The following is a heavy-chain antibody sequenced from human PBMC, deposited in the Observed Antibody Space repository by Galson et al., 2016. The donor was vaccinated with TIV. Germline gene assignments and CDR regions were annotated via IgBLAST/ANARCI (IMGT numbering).Heavy chain of an antibody. CDR3: AIPPLFYREQYCSGPYFDY. CDR2: IYHSGST. CDR1: GYSISSGYH. V-gene: IGHV4-38-2*02. D-gene: IGHD6-19*01. J-gene: IGHJ4*02. Sequence: ETLSLTCTVSGYSISSGYHWGWIRQPPGKGLEWIGSIYHSGSTYYNPSLESRVTISVDTSKNQFSLDLSSVTAADTAVYYCAIPPLFYREQYCSGPYFDYWGQGTLVTGSS.